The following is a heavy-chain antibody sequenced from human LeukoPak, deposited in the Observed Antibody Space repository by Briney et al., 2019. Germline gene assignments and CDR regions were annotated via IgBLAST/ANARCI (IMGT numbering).Heavy chain of an antibody. V-gene: IGHV4-59*01. J-gene: IGHJ3*02. CDR1: GGSISSYY. CDR2: IYYSGST. D-gene: IGHD3-22*01. Sequence: SETLSLTCTVSGGSISSYYWSWIRQPPGKGLEWIGYIYYSGSTNYNPSLKSRVTISVDTSKNQFSLKLSSVAAADTAVYYCARARGVPTYYYDSSGYHVGAFDIWGQGTMVTVSS. CDR3: ARARGVPTYYYDSSGYHVGAFDI.